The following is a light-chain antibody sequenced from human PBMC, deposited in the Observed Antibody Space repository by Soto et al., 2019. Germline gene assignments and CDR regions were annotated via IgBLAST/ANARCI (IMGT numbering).Light chain of an antibody. CDR3: SSYTSSSTYV. CDR1: SSDVGGYNY. V-gene: IGLV2-14*01. J-gene: IGLJ1*01. CDR2: EVS. Sequence: QPTLAQPAAVSGSPVQSITISCTGTSSDVGGYNYVSWYQQHPGKAPKLMIYEVSNRPSGVPNRFSGSKSGNTASLTISGLQAEDEANFYCSSYTSSSTYVFGTGTKVTVL.